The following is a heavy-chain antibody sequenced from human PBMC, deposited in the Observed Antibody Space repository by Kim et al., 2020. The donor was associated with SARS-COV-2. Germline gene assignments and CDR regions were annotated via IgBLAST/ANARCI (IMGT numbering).Heavy chain of an antibody. V-gene: IGHV1-45*02. J-gene: IGHJ3*02. CDR2: ITPFNGNT. D-gene: IGHD6-13*01. Sequence: SVKVSCKASGYTFTYRYLHWVRQAPGQALEWMGWITPFNGNTNYAQKFQDRVTITRDRSMSTAYMELSSLRSEDTAMYYCATTSNLRQQLVSDAFDIWGQGTMVTVSS. CDR3: ATTSNLRQQLVSDAFDI. CDR1: GYTFTYRY.